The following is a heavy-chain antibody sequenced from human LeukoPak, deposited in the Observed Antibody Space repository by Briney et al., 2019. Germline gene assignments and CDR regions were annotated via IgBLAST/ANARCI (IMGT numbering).Heavy chain of an antibody. CDR3: TTDKYSSGWYGGFDN. CDR2: IKSKTDGGAT. CDR1: GFTVSNAW. D-gene: IGHD6-19*01. V-gene: IGHV3-15*01. Sequence: GGSLRLSCAASGFTVSNAWMSWVRQAPGKGLEWVGRIKSKTDGGATDYAAPVKGRFTISRDDSKTTLYLQMSSLKSEDTAVYYCTTDKYSSGWYGGFDNWGQGTLVTVSS. J-gene: IGHJ4*02.